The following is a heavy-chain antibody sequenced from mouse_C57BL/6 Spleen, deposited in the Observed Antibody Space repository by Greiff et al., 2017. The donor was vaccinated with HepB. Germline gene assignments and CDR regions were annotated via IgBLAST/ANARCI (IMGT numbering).Heavy chain of an antibody. J-gene: IGHJ4*01. Sequence: EVQLQQSGAELVKPGASVKLSCTASGFNIKDYYMHWVKQRTEQGLEWIGRIDPEDGETKYDPKFQGKATITADTSSNTAYLQLSSLTSEDTAVYYCGRNYDGAMDYWGQGTSVTVSS. CDR2: IDPEDGET. CDR1: GFNIKDYY. CDR3: GRNYDGAMDY. D-gene: IGHD2-4*01. V-gene: IGHV14-2*01.